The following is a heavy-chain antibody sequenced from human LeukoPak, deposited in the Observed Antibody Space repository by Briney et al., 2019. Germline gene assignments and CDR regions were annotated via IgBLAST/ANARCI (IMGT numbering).Heavy chain of an antibody. J-gene: IGHJ4*02. V-gene: IGHV3-23*01. CDR2: SSGDEDSI. CDR1: ELTFKNFA. CDR3: TIDLMTGFSSGWHFAY. Sequence: AGGSLRLSCAASELTFKNFAMSWVRQAPGKGLEWLAVSSGDEDSIHYADSVRGHFVISTDNSENTSYLHMNSLRAEDTAVYYCTIDLMTGFSSGWHFAYWGQGTLVTVSS. D-gene: IGHD6-19*01.